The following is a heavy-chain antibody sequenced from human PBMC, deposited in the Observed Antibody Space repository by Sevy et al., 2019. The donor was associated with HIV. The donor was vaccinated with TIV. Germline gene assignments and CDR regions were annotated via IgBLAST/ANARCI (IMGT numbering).Heavy chain of an antibody. J-gene: IGHJ4*02. CDR3: ARGQSLIAVAAYYWDY. D-gene: IGHD6-19*01. CDR2: ISYDGSNK. CDR1: GFTFSSYA. V-gene: IGHV3-30-3*01. Sequence: GGSLRLSCAASGFTFSSYAMHWVRQAPGKGLEWVAVISYDGSNKYYADSVKGRFTISRDNSKNTLYLQMNSLRAEDTAVYYCARGQSLIAVAAYYWDYWGQGTLVTVSS.